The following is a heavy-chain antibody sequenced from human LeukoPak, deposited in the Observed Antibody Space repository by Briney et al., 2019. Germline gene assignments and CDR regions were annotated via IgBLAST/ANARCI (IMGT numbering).Heavy chain of an antibody. V-gene: IGHV1-8*01. CDR3: ARGPYRRLDY. D-gene: IGHD3-16*02. CDR2: MNPNSGNT. CDR1: GYTFSSYD. Sequence: ASVKVSCKASGYTFSSYDINWVRHAAGQGLEWMGWMNPNSGNTGYAQKLQGRVTMTRNTSITTAYMELSSLKFEDTAVYYCARGPYRRLDYWGQGTLVTVSS. J-gene: IGHJ4*02.